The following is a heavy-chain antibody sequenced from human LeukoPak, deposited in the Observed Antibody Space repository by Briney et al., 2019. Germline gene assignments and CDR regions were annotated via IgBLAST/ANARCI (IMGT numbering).Heavy chain of an antibody. CDR3: AKEYAIFGVVMNAFDI. V-gene: IGHV3-23*01. D-gene: IGHD3-3*01. Sequence: GGSLRLSCAAAGFTFSSYAMSWVRQAPGKGLEWVSAISGSGGSTYYADSVKGRFTISRDNSKNTLYLQMNSLRAEDTAVYYCAKEYAIFGVVMNAFDIWGQGTMVTVSS. J-gene: IGHJ3*02. CDR2: ISGSGGST. CDR1: GFTFSSYA.